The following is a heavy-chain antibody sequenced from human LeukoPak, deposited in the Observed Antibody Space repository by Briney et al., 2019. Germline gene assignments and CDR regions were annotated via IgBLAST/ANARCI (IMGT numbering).Heavy chain of an antibody. D-gene: IGHD4-17*01. Sequence: QAGGSLRLSCAASGFTFSSYSMQWVRQTPGKGLEWVGIMSNGGENTFYGEAVKGRFTISRDNSQNTLYLQMNSLRPEDTAVYYCAKGGASVTRYVDYWGQGTLVTVSS. V-gene: IGHV3-30*18. CDR2: MSNGGENT. J-gene: IGHJ4*02. CDR1: GFTFSSYS. CDR3: AKGGASVTRYVDY.